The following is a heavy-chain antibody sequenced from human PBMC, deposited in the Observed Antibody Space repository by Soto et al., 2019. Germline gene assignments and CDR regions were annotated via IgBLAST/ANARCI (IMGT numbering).Heavy chain of an antibody. J-gene: IGHJ5*02. Sequence: QVQLVQSGAEVKKPGASVKVSCKASGYTFTNYGFSWVRQAPGQGLDWMGWISTYNGNTQYAQKFQARVTMTTDTSTSTAYMELRSLRSDDTAVYYCARDLAWGTGDLVEITSWRDPWGQGTLVTVSS. D-gene: IGHD7-27*01. CDR1: GYTFTNYG. CDR2: ISTYNGNT. CDR3: ARDLAWGTGDLVEITSWRDP. V-gene: IGHV1-18*01.